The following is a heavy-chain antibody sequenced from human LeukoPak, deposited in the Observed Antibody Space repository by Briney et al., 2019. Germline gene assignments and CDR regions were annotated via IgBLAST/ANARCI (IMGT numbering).Heavy chain of an antibody. CDR1: VYTFTGYY. Sequence: SVNVSCKASVYTFTGYYLHWVRPAPGKGFEWMGWIKPHTGGANYARNFQDRVTMSTDTSISTAYMELTSLRSDDTAFYYCARDRNVNDWYVDLWGRGTLVTVSS. CDR3: ARDRNVNDWYVDL. CDR2: IKPHTGGA. J-gene: IGHJ2*01. V-gene: IGHV1-2*02.